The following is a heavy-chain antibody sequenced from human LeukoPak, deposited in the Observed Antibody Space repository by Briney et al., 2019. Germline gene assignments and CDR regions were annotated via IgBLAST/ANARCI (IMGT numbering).Heavy chain of an antibody. V-gene: IGHV3-30-3*01. CDR2: ISYDGSNK. CDR1: GFTFSSYA. J-gene: IGHJ4*02. D-gene: IGHD4-17*01. CDR3: ARDFSASTVTTPRFDY. Sequence: GGSLRLSCAASGFTFSSYAMHWVRQAPGKGLEWVAVISYDGSNKYYADSVKGRFTISRDNSKNTLYLQMNSLRAEDTAVYYCARDFSASTVTTPRFDYWGQGTLVTVSS.